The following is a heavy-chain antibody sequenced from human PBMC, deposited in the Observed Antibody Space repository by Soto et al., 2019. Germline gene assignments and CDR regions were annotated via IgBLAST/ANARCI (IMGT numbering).Heavy chain of an antibody. CDR3: GPRGAVADPRGY. D-gene: IGHD6-19*01. CDR1: GGSFSDFY. J-gene: IGHJ4*02. Sequence: QVQLQQWGAGLLKPSETLSLTCAVYGGSFSDFYWTWIRQLPGKGLEWIGEINHSGSTNYNPSLKSRVAISVDTSKNQSSLRLRSVTAADTAVYYCGPRGAVADPRGYWGQGTLVTVSS. CDR2: INHSGST. V-gene: IGHV4-34*01.